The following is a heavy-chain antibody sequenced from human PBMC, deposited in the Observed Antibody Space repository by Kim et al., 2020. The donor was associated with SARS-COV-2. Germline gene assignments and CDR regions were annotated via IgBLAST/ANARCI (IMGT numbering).Heavy chain of an antibody. CDR3: ARERSTNWVPFDY. CDR1: GFTFSDYY. Sequence: GGSLRLSCAASGFTFSDYYMSWIRQAPGKGLEWVSYISSSGSTINYADSVKGRFTISRYNAKNSLYLQMNSLRAEDTAIYYCARERSTNWVPFDYWGQGTLVTVSS. D-gene: IGHD7-27*01. V-gene: IGHV3-11*01. J-gene: IGHJ4*02. CDR2: ISSSGSTI.